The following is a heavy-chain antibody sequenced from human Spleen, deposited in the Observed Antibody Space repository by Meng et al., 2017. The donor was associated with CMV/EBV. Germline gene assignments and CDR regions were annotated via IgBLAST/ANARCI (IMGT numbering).Heavy chain of an antibody. V-gene: IGHV3-21*01. D-gene: IGHD6-6*01. CDR1: GLIFSSYT. CDR2: ISSSSSYI. Sequence: GESLKISCEASGLIFSSYTMNWVRQAPGRGLEWVSSISSSSSYIYYADSVKGRFTVSRDNARDSLFLQMNGLSAEDTAVYYCAGNQYSSSPASDYWGQGTLVTVSS. CDR3: AGNQYSSSPASDY. J-gene: IGHJ4*02.